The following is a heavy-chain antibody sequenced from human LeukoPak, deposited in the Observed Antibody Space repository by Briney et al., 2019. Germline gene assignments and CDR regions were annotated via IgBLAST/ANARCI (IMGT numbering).Heavy chain of an antibody. Sequence: GGSLRLSCEASGFNVSSNYMTWVRQAPGKGLEWVSLIYGDGTTDYADSVKGRFRISRHNSKNTLYLQMNSLRAEDTAVYYCARGIIYLDYWGQGTLVTVSS. J-gene: IGHJ4*02. CDR3: ARGIIYLDY. V-gene: IGHV3-53*04. D-gene: IGHD3-10*01. CDR2: IYGDGTT. CDR1: GFNVSSNY.